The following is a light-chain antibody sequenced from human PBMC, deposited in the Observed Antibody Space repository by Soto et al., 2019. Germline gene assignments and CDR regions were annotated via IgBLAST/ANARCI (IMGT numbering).Light chain of an antibody. Sequence: QSVLTQPPSASGTPVQRVTISCSGNSSNIGINTVNWYQQLPGSAPKLLMYSNNQRPSGVPDRFSGSKSGTSASLAISGLQSEDEADYYCAAWDDSLNGHVLFGGGTKVTVL. CDR2: SNN. CDR3: AAWDDSLNGHVL. CDR1: SSNIGINT. V-gene: IGLV1-44*01. J-gene: IGLJ2*01.